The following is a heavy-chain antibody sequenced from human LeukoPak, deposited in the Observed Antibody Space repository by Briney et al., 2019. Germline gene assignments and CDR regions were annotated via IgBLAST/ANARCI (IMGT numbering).Heavy chain of an antibody. CDR3: ARDKYGAYSDF. D-gene: IGHD4-17*01. CDR1: GFTLSSYW. Sequence: GGSLRLSCEASGFTLSSYWMDWVRQAPGKGLEWVANIKHDGSEQYYVDSVKGRFTISRDNGRNLLYLQMNSLRVEDTAVYYCARDKYGAYSDFWGQGTLVTVSS. J-gene: IGHJ4*02. V-gene: IGHV3-7*01. CDR2: IKHDGSEQ.